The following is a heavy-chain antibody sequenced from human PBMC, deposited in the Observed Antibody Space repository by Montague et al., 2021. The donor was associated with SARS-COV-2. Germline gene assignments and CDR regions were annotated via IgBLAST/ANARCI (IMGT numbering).Heavy chain of an antibody. J-gene: IGHJ5*02. Sequence: SETLSLTCTVSGGSIGSHYWSWIRLPPGKGLEWVGHIYYTGITKXKSSLKSRVTISVDTSKNQLSLKLDSVTAADTAVYYCARGSGSASATWFDPWGQGTPVTVSS. D-gene: IGHD6-25*01. V-gene: IGHV4-59*11. CDR1: GGSIGSHY. CDR2: IYYTGIT. CDR3: ARGSGSASATWFDP.